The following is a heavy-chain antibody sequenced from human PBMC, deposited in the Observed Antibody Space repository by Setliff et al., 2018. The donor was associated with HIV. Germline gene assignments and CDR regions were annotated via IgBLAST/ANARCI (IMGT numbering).Heavy chain of an antibody. Sequence: SETLSLTCAVSGYSISSGYYWGWIRQPPGKGLEWIGTIYHSGSTYYNPSLKSRVTISVDTTKNQFSLRLSSVTAADSAVYYCARRRETIVVVIGIPNWYFDLWGRGTLVTVSS. CDR1: GYSISSGYY. CDR3: ARRRETIVVVIGIPNWYFDL. D-gene: IGHD2-21*01. CDR2: IYHSGST. J-gene: IGHJ2*01. V-gene: IGHV4-38-2*01.